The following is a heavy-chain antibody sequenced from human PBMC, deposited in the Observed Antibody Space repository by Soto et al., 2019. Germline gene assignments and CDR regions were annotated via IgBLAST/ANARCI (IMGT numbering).Heavy chain of an antibody. V-gene: IGHV4-4*02. CDR3: AAGRDQRPTSYYYYFMDV. J-gene: IGHJ6*03. Sequence: QVQLQESGPGLVKPSGTLSLTCAVSSGSISSSNWWSWVRQPPGKGLEWIGEIYHSGSTNYNPSLKIRVTISVDKSKNQFSLKLSSVTAADTAVYYCAAGRDQRPTSYYYYFMDVWGKGTTVTVSS. D-gene: IGHD3-10*01. CDR1: SGSISSSNW. CDR2: IYHSGST.